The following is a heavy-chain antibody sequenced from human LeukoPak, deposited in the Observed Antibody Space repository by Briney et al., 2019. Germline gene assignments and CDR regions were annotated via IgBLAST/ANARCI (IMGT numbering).Heavy chain of an antibody. Sequence: SETLSLTCSVSGGSINTGSNYWSWIRQPAGKGLEWIGRIYTSGSTNYNPSLKTRVTISVDTSKNQLSLKLRSVTAADTAVYYCARVVWGGDYHYSMDVWGKGTTVIVSS. CDR3: ARVVWGGDYHYSMDV. V-gene: IGHV4-61*02. CDR1: GGSINTGSNY. D-gene: IGHD7-27*01. J-gene: IGHJ6*03. CDR2: IYTSGST.